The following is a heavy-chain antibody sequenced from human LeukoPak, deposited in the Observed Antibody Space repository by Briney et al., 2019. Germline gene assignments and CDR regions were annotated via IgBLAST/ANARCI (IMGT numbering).Heavy chain of an antibody. V-gene: IGHV3-7*01. Sequence: GGSLRLSCAASGFTFSSYAMSWVRQAPGKGLEWVANIKQDGSEKYYVDSVKGRFTISRDNAKNSLYLQTNSLRAEDTAVYYCAREDIVVVPAAKRSYYYYMDVWGKGTTVTVSS. CDR3: AREDIVVVPAAKRSYYYYMDV. D-gene: IGHD2-2*01. CDR1: GFTFSSYA. CDR2: IKQDGSEK. J-gene: IGHJ6*03.